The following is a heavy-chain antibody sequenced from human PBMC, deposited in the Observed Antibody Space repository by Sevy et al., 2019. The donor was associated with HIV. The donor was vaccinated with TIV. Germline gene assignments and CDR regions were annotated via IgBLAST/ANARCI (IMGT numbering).Heavy chain of an antibody. CDR3: ARPGAFDFDTSGFLSP. CDR1: GYTFTSFG. V-gene: IGHV1-18*01. Sequence: ASVKVSCKASGYTFTSFGISWVRQAPGQRLEWVGWITVHNGKINYAQNFQGRVTMTTDTSTRTGYMELKSLRSDDTAVYYCARPGAFDFDTSGFLSPWGQGTLVTVSS. CDR2: ITVHNGKI. J-gene: IGHJ5*02. D-gene: IGHD3-22*01.